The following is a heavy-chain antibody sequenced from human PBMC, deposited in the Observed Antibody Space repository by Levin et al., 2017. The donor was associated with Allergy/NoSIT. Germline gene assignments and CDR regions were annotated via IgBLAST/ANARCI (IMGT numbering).Heavy chain of an antibody. CDR2: VYHTGST. CDR3: AKGRSCINNVCHRVFDD. D-gene: IGHD1-14*01. J-gene: IGHJ4*02. Sequence: TAGGSLRLSCGVEGDSFSYSGYYWSWIRQPPGKGLEWIGEVYHTGSTDYNPSLESRVTISADTSNNQFSLQLTSVTAADTAVYYCAKGRSCINNVCHRVFDDWGQGILVTVSS. V-gene: IGHV4-34*01. CDR1: GDSFSYSGYY.